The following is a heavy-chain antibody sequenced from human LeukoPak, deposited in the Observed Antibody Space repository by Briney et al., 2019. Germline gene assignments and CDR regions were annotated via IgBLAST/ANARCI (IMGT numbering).Heavy chain of an antibody. Sequence: SDTLSLTCTVSGGSVHSYGHYWAWIRQPPGKGLEWMGTIYSSGTTSYNPSLKSRVTISVDTSSNHFYLNLISATAADTALYYCASQPHSYGPDYYYYYMDLWGTGTTVTVSS. CDR3: ASQPHSYGPDYYYYYMDL. CDR1: GGSVHSYGHY. J-gene: IGHJ6*03. V-gene: IGHV4-39*01. D-gene: IGHD5-18*01. CDR2: IYSSGTT.